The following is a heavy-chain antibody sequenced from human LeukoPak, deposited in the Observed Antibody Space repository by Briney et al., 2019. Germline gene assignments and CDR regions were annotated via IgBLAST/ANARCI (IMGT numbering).Heavy chain of an antibody. CDR2: TTSDGAGT. CDR1: GFNFRDYA. D-gene: IGHD3-10*01. J-gene: IGHJ4*02. CDR3: ATFGSGSRGANSFDY. V-gene: IGHV3-23*01. Sequence: GGSLRLSCAASGFNFRDYAMSWVRQAPGKGLEWVSATTSDGAGTFHADSVKGRFTMSRDNSMNTQYLHMNSLRAEDTAVYYCATFGSGSRGANSFDYWGQGTLVTVSS.